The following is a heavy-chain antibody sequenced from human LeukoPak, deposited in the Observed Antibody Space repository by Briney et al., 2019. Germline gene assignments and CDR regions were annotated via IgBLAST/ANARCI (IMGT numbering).Heavy chain of an antibody. Sequence: SETLSLTCTVSGGSISSYYWSWIRQPPGKGLEWIGSIYYSGSTYYNPSLKSRVTISVDTSKNQFSLKLSSVTAADTAVYYCAREGGLMCFDIWGQGTMVTVSS. J-gene: IGHJ3*02. CDR1: GGSISSYY. CDR2: IYYSGST. V-gene: IGHV4-59*01. CDR3: AREGGLMCFDI. D-gene: IGHD2-15*01.